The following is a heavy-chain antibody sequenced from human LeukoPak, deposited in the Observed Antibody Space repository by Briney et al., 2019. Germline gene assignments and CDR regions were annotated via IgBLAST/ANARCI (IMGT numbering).Heavy chain of an antibody. Sequence: GGSLRLSCAASGFTFSNYCMHWVRQAPGKGLEWVSVIYSGGSTYYADSVKGRFTISRDNSKNTLYLQMNSLRAEDTAVYYCARDPYGMDVWGQGTTVTVSS. V-gene: IGHV3-66*01. J-gene: IGHJ6*02. CDR3: ARDPYGMDV. CDR1: GFTFSNYC. CDR2: IYSGGST.